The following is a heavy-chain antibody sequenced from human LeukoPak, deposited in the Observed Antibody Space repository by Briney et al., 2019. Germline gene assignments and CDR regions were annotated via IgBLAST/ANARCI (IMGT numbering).Heavy chain of an antibody. D-gene: IGHD4-23*01. J-gene: IGHJ4*02. Sequence: ASVKVSCKASGYTFTDHYMHWVRQAPGQGPEWMGWIKPDSGGTNYAQKFKGRVTMTRDMSISTAYMELSSLRFDDTAVYYCARDLGGNSFDYWGQGTLVTVSS. CDR3: ARDLGGNSFDY. CDR1: GYTFTDHY. CDR2: IKPDSGGT. V-gene: IGHV1-2*02.